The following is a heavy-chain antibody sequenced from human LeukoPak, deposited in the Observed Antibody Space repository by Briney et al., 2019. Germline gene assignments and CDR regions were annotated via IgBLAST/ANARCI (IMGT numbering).Heavy chain of an antibody. CDR1: GYTVTSYY. D-gene: IGHD2-2*01. Sequence: ASVKVSCTAFGYTVTSYYIFWVRQAPGQGLEWMGIINFSGGATTSAQKFQGRVTITRDTSTRTVYMELNSLRSDDTAVYYCARDAGYCSSTSCLIPFDPWGQGTLVTVSS. CDR3: ARDAGYCSSTSCLIPFDP. V-gene: IGHV1-46*01. CDR2: INFSGGAT. J-gene: IGHJ5*02.